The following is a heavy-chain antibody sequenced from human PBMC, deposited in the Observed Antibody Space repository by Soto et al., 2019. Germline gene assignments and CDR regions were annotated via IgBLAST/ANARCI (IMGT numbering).Heavy chain of an antibody. CDR3: ARDGGKFDY. CDR2: IGTYNGVT. Sequence: QVQLVQSGAEVKKPGASVKVSCKASGYNFRNYAFSWVRQAPGQGLEWMGWIGTYNGVTNYAQKFQDRVTMTTDESTSTAYMDLRSLRSDDTAVYYCARDGGKFDYWGQGTLVTVSS. J-gene: IGHJ4*02. V-gene: IGHV1-18*01. D-gene: IGHD3-16*01. CDR1: GYNFRNYA.